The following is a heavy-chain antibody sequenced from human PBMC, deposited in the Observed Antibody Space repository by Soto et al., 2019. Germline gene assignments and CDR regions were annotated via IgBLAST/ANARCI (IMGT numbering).Heavy chain of an antibody. CDR2: IYYSGST. CDR3: ARVKNLLQHWWWFDP. CDR1: GGSISSYY. V-gene: IGHV4-59*01. J-gene: IGHJ5*02. Sequence: SETLSLTCTVSGGSISSYYWSWIRQPPGKGLEWIGYIYYSGSTNYNPSLKSRVTISVDTSKNQFSLKLSSVTAADTAVYYCARVKNLLQHWWWFDPWGQGTLVTVSS. D-gene: IGHD2-8*02.